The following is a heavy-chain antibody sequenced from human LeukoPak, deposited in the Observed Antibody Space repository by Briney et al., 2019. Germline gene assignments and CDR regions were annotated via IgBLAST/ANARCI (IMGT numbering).Heavy chain of an antibody. D-gene: IGHD3-10*01. CDR1: GFTFSSYS. Sequence: GGSLRLSCAASGFTFSSYSMNWVRQAPGKGLEWVSSISSSSSYIYYADSVKGRFTISRDNAKNSLYLQMNSLRAEDTAVYYCARADLHYYGSGSPPDYWGRGTLVTVSS. CDR3: ARADLHYYGSGSPPDY. CDR2: ISSSSSYI. J-gene: IGHJ4*02. V-gene: IGHV3-21*01.